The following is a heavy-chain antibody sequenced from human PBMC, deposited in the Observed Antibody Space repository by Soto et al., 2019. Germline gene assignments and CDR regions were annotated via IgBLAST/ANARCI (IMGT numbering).Heavy chain of an antibody. Sequence: ETLSLTCTVSGGSISSYYWSWIRQPPGKGLEWIGYIYYSGSTNYNPSLKSRVTISVDTSKNQFSLKLSSVTAADTAVYYCARQIPYYYDSNGQYSFDYWGQGTLVIVS. CDR3: ARQIPYYYDSNGQYSFDY. V-gene: IGHV4-59*01. D-gene: IGHD3-22*01. CDR1: GGSISSYY. J-gene: IGHJ4*02. CDR2: IYYSGST.